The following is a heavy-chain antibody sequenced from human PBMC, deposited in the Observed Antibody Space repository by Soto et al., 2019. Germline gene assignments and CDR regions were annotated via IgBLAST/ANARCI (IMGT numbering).Heavy chain of an antibody. CDR2: ISYDGSNK. CDR1: GSTFSSYA. CDR3: ARDGNAEDPDYYYYGMDV. J-gene: IGHJ6*02. Sequence: GSLRLSCAASGSTFSSYAMHGVRQAPGKGLEWVAVISYDGSNKYYADSVKGRFTISRDNSKNTLYLQMNSLRAEDTAVYYCARDGNAEDPDYYYYGMDVWGQGTTVTVSS. D-gene: IGHD1-1*01. V-gene: IGHV3-30-3*01.